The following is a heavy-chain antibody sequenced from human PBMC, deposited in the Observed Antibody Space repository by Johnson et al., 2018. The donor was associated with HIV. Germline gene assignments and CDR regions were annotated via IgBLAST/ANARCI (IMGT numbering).Heavy chain of an antibody. V-gene: IGHV3-7*05. CDR1: GFTFSRYW. D-gene: IGHD1-26*01. Sequence: VQLVESGGGLVQPGGSLRVSCAASGFTFSRYWMSWVRQAPGKGLEWVANITQDGSEKYYVDSVKGRFTISRDNAKNSLHLQMNGLRAEDTAVYYCARDRVHGGSYYSGAFDIWGQGTMVTVSS. CDR2: ITQDGSEK. J-gene: IGHJ3*02. CDR3: ARDRVHGGSYYSGAFDI.